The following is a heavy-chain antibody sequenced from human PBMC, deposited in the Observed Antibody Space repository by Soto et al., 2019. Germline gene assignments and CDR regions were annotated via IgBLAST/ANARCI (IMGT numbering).Heavy chain of an antibody. V-gene: IGHV1-18*01. Sequence: QIQLVQSGGEVKKPGASVKVSCKSSGYKFISHSITWVRQAPGQGLEWMGRISAYNGNTNYAQKLQGRVTRNTDTSTKTAYMELRSLRSDDTAVYYCARGAFCGGAPGCRDMDVWGQGTTVTVSS. J-gene: IGHJ6*02. D-gene: IGHD2-21*01. CDR3: ARGAFCGGAPGCRDMDV. CDR1: GYKFISHS. CDR2: ISAYNGNT.